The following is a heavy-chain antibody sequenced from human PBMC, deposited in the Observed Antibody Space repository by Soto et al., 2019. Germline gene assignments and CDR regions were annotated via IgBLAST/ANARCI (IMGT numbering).Heavy chain of an antibody. CDR3: ARGAATKLGVTNCDGMAV. D-gene: IGHD7-27*01. CDR2: IIPVFGTA. J-gene: IGHJ6*02. CDR1: GGSLTNYG. V-gene: IGHV1-69*12. Sequence: QVQLVQSGAEVKKPGSSVKVSCKASGGSLTNYGVSWVRQAPGQGLEWMGGIIPVFGTANYAQKFQGRVTIAADESNRTVGMDVRSLRSEDTAVYYGARGAATKLGVTNCDGMAVWGQGTTVTASS.